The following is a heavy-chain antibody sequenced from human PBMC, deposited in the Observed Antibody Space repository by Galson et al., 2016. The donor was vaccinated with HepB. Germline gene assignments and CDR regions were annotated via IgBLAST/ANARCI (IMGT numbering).Heavy chain of an antibody. CDR2: IWSNGSNK. J-gene: IGHJ6*02. V-gene: IGHV3-33*01. D-gene: IGHD6-19*01. CDR1: GFTFRTSG. CDR3: ARDKGPSGGPPRYYGMDV. Sequence: SLRLSCAASGFTFRTSGMHWVRQAPGKGLEWVAVIWSNGSNKYYADSVKGRFTISRDNSKNTMYLQMNSLRAEDTALYYCARDKGPSGGPPRYYGMDVWGQGTTVTVSS.